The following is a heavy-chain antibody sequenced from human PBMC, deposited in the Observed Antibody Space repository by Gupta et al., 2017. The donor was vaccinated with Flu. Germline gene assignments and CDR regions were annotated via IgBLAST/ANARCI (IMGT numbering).Heavy chain of an antibody. CDR1: GYTFISHY. Sequence: QVQLVQSGAEAEKPGASVRVSCKASGYTFISHYMHWVRQAPGQGLEWIGLINPNGGRTSYAQKFQGRVTVTRETSTSTVYMALSSLTSGDTAVYYCARGSGSYHKPLDYWGQGSLVTVSS. V-gene: IGHV1-46*01. CDR2: INPNGGRT. D-gene: IGHD1-26*01. J-gene: IGHJ4*02. CDR3: ARGSGSYHKPLDY.